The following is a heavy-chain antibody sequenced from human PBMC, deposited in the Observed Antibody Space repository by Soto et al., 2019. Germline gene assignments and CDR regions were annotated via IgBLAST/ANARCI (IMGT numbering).Heavy chain of an antibody. Sequence: QVQLLQSGVEVKKPGASVKVSCKASGYTFISHGISWVRQSPGQGLEWMGWISGKNGNTNYAQKLQGRATLTTDTSTSTAYMELRSLRSDDTAVYYCARVSSSIVVVPDYGMDVWGQGTTVTVSS. CDR3: ARVSSSIVVVPDYGMDV. CDR1: GYTFISHG. V-gene: IGHV1-18*04. J-gene: IGHJ6*02. CDR2: ISGKNGNT. D-gene: IGHD2-15*01.